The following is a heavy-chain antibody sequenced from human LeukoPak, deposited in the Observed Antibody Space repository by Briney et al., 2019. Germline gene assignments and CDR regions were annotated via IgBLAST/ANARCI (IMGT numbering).Heavy chain of an antibody. CDR2: IQYRGGT. CDR1: GGSVSSRNYY. D-gene: IGHD3-22*01. V-gene: IGHV4-39*07. J-gene: IGHJ4*02. Sequence: RPSETLSLTCTVSGGSVSSRNYYWGWIRQPPGKGLEWIGSIQYRGGTYYNSSLKSRVTISVDTSKNQFSLKLSSVTAADTAVYYCARLDSSAYYVDYWGQGTLVTVSS. CDR3: ARLDSSAYYVDY.